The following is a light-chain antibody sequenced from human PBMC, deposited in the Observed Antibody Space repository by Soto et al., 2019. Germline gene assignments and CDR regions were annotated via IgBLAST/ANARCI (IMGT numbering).Light chain of an antibody. CDR1: QGINSY. V-gene: IGKV1-9*01. CDR2: AAS. Sequence: DIQLTQSPSFLSASVGDRVIITCRASQGINSYLAWYQQKPGKIPKLLIYAASTLQSGVPSRFSGSGSGTEFTLTISSLQPEDFAAYCCQQLNSYPHTFGGGTKVEIK. CDR3: QQLNSYPHT. J-gene: IGKJ4*01.